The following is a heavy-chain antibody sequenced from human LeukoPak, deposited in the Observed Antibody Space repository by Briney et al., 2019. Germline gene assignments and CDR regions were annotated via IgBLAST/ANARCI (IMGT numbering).Heavy chain of an antibody. CDR3: AKQGLFTGYDSSGYYPDAFDI. CDR1: GFTFHDYA. Sequence: GGSLRLSCATSGFTFHDYAMHWVRQGPGKGLEWVSGISWNSGSVGYADSVKGRFTISRDNAKNSLYLQMNSLRAEDTALYYCAKQGLFTGYDSSGYYPDAFDIWGQGTMVTVSS. J-gene: IGHJ3*02. D-gene: IGHD3-22*01. CDR2: ISWNSGSV. V-gene: IGHV3-9*01.